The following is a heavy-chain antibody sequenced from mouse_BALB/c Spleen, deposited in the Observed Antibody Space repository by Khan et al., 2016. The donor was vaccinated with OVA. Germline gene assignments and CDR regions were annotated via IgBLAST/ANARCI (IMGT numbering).Heavy chain of an antibody. J-gene: IGHJ2*01. CDR3: ARYDYDDYFDS. CDR1: GYTFTNYG. Sequence: QIQLVQSGPELKKPGETVKISCKASGYTFTNYGMNWVKQAPGKGLKWMGWINTYTGEPTYVDDFKGRFVFSLETSASTASLQINNLKMEDTATYFWARYDYDDYFDSWGQGTTLTVSS. V-gene: IGHV9-3-1*01. CDR2: INTYTGEP. D-gene: IGHD2-4*01.